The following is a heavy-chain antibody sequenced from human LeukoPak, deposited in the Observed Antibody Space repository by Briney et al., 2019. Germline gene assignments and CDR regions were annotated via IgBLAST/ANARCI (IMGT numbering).Heavy chain of an antibody. CDR3: AAGYGDYRNFDY. J-gene: IGHJ4*02. CDR1: GFTFSSYG. D-gene: IGHD4-17*01. Sequence: PGRSLRLSCAASGFTFSSYGMHWVRQAPGKGLEWVAVVSYDGSNQYYADSVKGRFTISRDNSKNTLYLQMNSLRTEDTAVYYCAAGYGDYRNFDYWGQGTLVTVSS. CDR2: VSYDGSNQ. V-gene: IGHV3-30*03.